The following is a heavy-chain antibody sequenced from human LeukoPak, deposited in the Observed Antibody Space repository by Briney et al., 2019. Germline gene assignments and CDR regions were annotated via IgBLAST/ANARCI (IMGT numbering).Heavy chain of an antibody. D-gene: IGHD3-16*01. Sequence: SQTLSLTCTVSGGSISSGGYYWSWIRQHPGKGLEWIGYIYYSGSTYYNPSPKSRVTISVDTSKNQFSLKLSSVTAADTAVYYCARDRSNLWGYGMDVWGQGTTVTVSS. CDR3: ARDRSNLWGYGMDV. CDR1: GGSISSGGYY. V-gene: IGHV4-31*03. CDR2: IYYSGST. J-gene: IGHJ6*02.